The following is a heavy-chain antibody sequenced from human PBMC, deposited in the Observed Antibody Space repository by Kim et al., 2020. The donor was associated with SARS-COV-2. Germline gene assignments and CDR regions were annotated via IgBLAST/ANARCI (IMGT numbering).Heavy chain of an antibody. V-gene: IGHV3-74*01. D-gene: IGHD3-16*02. Sequence: GGSLRLSCAASGFTFSSYWMHWVRQAPGKGLVWVSRINSDGSSTSYADSVKGRFTISRDNAKNTLYLQMNSLRAEDTAVYYCGGYYDYVWGSYRYTFSDYYYGMDVWGQGTTVTVSS. J-gene: IGHJ6*02. CDR3: GGYYDYVWGSYRYTFSDYYYGMDV. CDR1: GFTFSSYW. CDR2: INSDGSST.